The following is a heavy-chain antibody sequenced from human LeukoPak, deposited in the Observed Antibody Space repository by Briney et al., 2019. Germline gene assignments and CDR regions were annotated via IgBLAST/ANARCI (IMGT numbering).Heavy chain of an antibody. J-gene: IGHJ6*03. Sequence: PGGSLRLSCAASGFTFSSYEMNWVRQAPGKGLEWVSYISSSGSTIYYADSVKGRFTISRDNSKNTLYLQMNSLRAEDTAVYYCARIYSSGWYGDYYYYMDVWGKGTTVTISS. CDR3: ARIYSSGWYGDYYYYMDV. V-gene: IGHV3-48*03. CDR2: ISSSGSTI. D-gene: IGHD6-19*01. CDR1: GFTFSSYE.